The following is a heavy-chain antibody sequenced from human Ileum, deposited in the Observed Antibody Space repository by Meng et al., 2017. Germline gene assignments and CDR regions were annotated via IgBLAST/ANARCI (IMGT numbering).Heavy chain of an antibody. CDR3: ARHGGYSQDF. CDR1: SGSISSNTY. V-gene: IGHV4-4*02. J-gene: IGHJ4*02. Sequence: VQRQESGPGLVRLSGPLSSPCAVSSGSISSNTYWSWVRQPPGKGLEWIGQISHSGSAYYNPSLKSRVTMSVDKSKSQFSLMLTSVTAADTAIYYCARHGGYSQDFWGQGTLVTVSS. D-gene: IGHD4-23*01. CDR2: ISHSGSA.